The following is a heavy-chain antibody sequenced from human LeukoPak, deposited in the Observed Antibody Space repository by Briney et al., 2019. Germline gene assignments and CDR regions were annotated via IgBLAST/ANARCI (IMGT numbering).Heavy chain of an antibody. J-gene: IGHJ4*02. CDR2: VYPGDSDT. CDR3: ASSGRAGSPDFDF. CDR1: GYSFTSYW. D-gene: IGHD1-26*01. Sequence: GESLKISCKGSGYSFTSYWIGWVRQMPGKGLEWMGIVYPGDSDTRYSPSFQGQVTISADKSISTAYLQWSSLKASDTAIYYCASSGRAGSPDFDFWGQGTLVTVSS. V-gene: IGHV5-51*01.